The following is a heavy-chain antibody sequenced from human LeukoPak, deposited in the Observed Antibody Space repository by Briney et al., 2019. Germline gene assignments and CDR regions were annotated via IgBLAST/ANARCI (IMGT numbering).Heavy chain of an antibody. CDR1: GYTFTSYV. D-gene: IGHD3-16*01. Sequence: ASVKVSCKASGYTFTSYVINWVRQATGQGLEWMGWMNPNSGNTGYAQKFQGRVTMTRNTSISTAYMELSSLRSEDTAVYYCASRIMITFGGVPVPSWGQGTLVTVSS. CDR3: ASRIMITFGGVPVPS. V-gene: IGHV1-8*01. CDR2: MNPNSGNT. J-gene: IGHJ5*02.